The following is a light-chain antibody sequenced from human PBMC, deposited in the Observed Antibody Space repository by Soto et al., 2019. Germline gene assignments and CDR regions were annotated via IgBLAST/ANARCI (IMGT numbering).Light chain of an antibody. CDR2: GAS. V-gene: IGKV3-20*01. J-gene: IGKJ1*01. CDR3: QQDGSSRT. Sequence: IVLTQSPGTLSLSPGERATLACRASQSVNSSYLDWYQQKPGQAPRLLSYGASSRATGIPDRFSGSGSGSACSITISRLEPEDFAVYSCQQDGSSRTFGQGTNVEIK. CDR1: QSVNSSY.